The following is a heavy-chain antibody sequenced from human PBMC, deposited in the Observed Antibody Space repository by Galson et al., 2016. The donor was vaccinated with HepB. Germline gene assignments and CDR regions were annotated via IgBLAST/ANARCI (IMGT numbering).Heavy chain of an antibody. CDR2: IYRSGTT. CDR3: AREGLLGTTSCCKGFDY. J-gene: IGHJ4*02. CDR1: GGSITSTNW. V-gene: IGHV4-4*02. Sequence: SETLSLTCAVSGGSITSTNWWSWVRQPPGRGLEWIGEIYRSGTTNYNPSLKSRVTMSVDKSNNQFSLKLTSVTAADTAVYYCAREGLLGTTSCCKGFDYWGQGALVTVSS. D-gene: IGHD2-2*01.